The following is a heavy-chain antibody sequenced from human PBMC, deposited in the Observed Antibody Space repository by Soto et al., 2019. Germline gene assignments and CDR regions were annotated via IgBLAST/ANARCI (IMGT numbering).Heavy chain of an antibody. CDR1: GGSFTYT. J-gene: IGHJ6*02. D-gene: IGHD5-18*01. V-gene: IGHV1-69*13. CDR2: IIPIFGTA. Sequence: SVKVSCKASGGSFTYTLSWGRQPPGQGLEWMGGIIPIFGTANYAQKFQGRVTITADESTKTAYMELSTLRSEDTAVYYCARLHSHGTYGMDVWGQGTTVTVSS. CDR3: ARLHSHGTYGMDV.